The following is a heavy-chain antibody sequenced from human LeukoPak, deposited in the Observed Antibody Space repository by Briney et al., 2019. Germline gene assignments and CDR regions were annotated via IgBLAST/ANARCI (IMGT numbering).Heavy chain of an antibody. CDR3: ARHSNDFWSGYYTFDY. Sequence: GGSLRLSCAASGFTDSSNYMSWVRQAPGKGLEGVSVIYSGGSTYYADSVKGRFTISRDNSKNTLYLQMNSLRAEDTAVYYCARHSNDFWSGYYTFDYWGQGTLVTVSS. J-gene: IGHJ4*02. CDR1: GFTDSSNY. D-gene: IGHD3-3*01. CDR2: IYSGGST. V-gene: IGHV3-53*01.